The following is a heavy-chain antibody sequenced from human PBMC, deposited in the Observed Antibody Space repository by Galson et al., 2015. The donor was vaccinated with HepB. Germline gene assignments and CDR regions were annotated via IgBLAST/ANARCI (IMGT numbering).Heavy chain of an antibody. V-gene: IGHV1-3*01. J-gene: IGHJ5*02. CDR2: INAGNGDT. Sequence: SCKASGYTFTSYAMHWVRQAPGQRLEWMGWINAGNGDTKYSQKFQGRVTITRDTSASTAYMELSSLRSEDTAVYYCARMGYCSSTSCYSGMGWFDPWGQGTLVTVSS. CDR3: ARMGYCSSTSCYSGMGWFDP. D-gene: IGHD2-2*01. CDR1: GYTFTSYA.